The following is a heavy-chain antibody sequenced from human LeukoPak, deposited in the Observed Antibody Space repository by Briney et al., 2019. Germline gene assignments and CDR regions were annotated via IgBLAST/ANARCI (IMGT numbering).Heavy chain of an antibody. V-gene: IGHV3-7*01. Sequence: GGALRLSCAASGFPFSTYWMAWLRQAPGKGLEWVANINPGGSAKYYVDSVKGRFTISRDDAKTSLYLQMDSLRAEDTAVYSCARCGLAYTIDYWGQGTLVTVSS. CDR1: GFPFSTYW. CDR3: ARCGLAYTIDY. CDR2: INPGGSAK. J-gene: IGHJ4*02. D-gene: IGHD2-21*01.